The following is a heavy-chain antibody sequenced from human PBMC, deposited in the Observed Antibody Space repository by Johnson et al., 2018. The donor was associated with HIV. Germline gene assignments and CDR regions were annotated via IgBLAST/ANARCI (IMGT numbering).Heavy chain of an antibody. CDR2: ISGSGGNP. Sequence: VQLVESGGGLVQPGRSLRLSCAASGFNFSTFAMTWVRQAPKKGLEWVSTISGSGGNPYYADSVKGRFTISRDNSKNSLYLQMNSLRAGDTAVYYCARAILNYDSRGYPASDAFDIWGQGTMVTVSA. CDR1: GFNFSTFA. V-gene: IGHV3-23*04. CDR3: ARAILNYDSRGYPASDAFDI. J-gene: IGHJ3*02. D-gene: IGHD3-22*01.